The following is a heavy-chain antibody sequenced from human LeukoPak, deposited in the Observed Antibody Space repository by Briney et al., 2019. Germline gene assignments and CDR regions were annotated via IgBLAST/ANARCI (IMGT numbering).Heavy chain of an antibody. V-gene: IGHV3-23*01. CDR3: AKDPNAWLVLSPEYFQH. D-gene: IGHD6-19*01. J-gene: IGHJ1*01. CDR1: GFTFSNYW. Sequence: PGGSLRLSCAASGFTFSNYWMSWVRQAPGKGLEWVSAISGSGGSTYYADSVKGRFTISRDNSKNTLYLQMNSLRAEDTAVYYCAKDPNAWLVLSPEYFQHWGQGTLVTVSS. CDR2: ISGSGGST.